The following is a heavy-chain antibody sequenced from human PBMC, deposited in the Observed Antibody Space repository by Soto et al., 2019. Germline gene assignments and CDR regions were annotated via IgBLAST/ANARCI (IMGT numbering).Heavy chain of an antibody. CDR1: GGTFSSYA. Sequence: GASVKVSCKASGGTFSSYAISWVRQAPGQGLEWMGGIIPIFGTANYAQKFQGRVTITADESTSTAYMELSSLRSEDTAVYYCARDRVPTPYYDILTADYCYGMDVWGQGTTVTVSS. CDR3: ARDRVPTPYYDILTADYCYGMDV. CDR2: IIPIFGTA. D-gene: IGHD3-9*01. J-gene: IGHJ6*02. V-gene: IGHV1-69*13.